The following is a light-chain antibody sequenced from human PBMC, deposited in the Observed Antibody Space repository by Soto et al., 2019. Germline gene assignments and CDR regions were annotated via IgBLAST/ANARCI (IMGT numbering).Light chain of an antibody. J-gene: IGKJ4*01. CDR3: IQHNSYPLT. V-gene: IGKV1-17*01. CDR2: AAS. CDR1: QGIRND. Sequence: DIQMTQSPSCLSACVAHRVILTCGSTQGIRNDLGWYQQKPGKAPKRLIYAASSLQSGVPSRFSGSGSGTEFTLAISSLQTEDFATYYCIQHNSYPLTFGRGTKVDIK.